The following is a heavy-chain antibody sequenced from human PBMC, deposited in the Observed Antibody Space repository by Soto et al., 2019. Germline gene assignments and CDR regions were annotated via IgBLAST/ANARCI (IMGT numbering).Heavy chain of an antibody. CDR3: ARDSLLLWFGEAPDWFDP. CDR2: ISAYNGNT. V-gene: IGHV1-18*01. CDR1: GDSFTSYG. D-gene: IGHD3-10*01. Sequence: ASVKLSCKACGDSFTSYGISWVRQAPGQGLEWMGWISAYNGNTNYAQKLQGRVTMTTDTSTSTAYMELRSLRSDDTAVYYCARDSLLLWFGEAPDWFDPWGQGTLVTVSS. J-gene: IGHJ5*02.